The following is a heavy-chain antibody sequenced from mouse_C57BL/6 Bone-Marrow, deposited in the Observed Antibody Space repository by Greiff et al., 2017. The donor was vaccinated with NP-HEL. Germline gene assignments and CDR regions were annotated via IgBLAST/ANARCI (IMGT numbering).Heavy chain of an antibody. CDR3: TTGYKGAMDY. CDR1: GFNIKDDY. Sequence: VQLKESGAELVRPGASVKLSCTASGFNIKDDYMHWVKQRPEQGLEWIGWIDPENGDTEYASKFQGKATITADTSSNTAYLQLSSLTSEDTAVYYCTTGYKGAMDYWGQGTSVTVSS. V-gene: IGHV14-4*01. CDR2: IDPENGDT. J-gene: IGHJ4*01. D-gene: IGHD1-3*01.